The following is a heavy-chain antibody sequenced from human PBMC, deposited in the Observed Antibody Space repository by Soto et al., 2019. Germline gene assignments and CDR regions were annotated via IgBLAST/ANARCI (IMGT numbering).Heavy chain of an antibody. J-gene: IGHJ4*02. CDR2: INHSGST. Sequence: SETLSLTCAVYGGSFSGYYWSWIRQPPGKGLEWIGEINHSGSTNYNPSLKSRVTISVDTSKNQFSLKLSSVTAADTAVYYCARADFGVVTKRIFDYWGQGTLVTVSS. CDR1: GGSFSGYY. CDR3: ARADFGVVTKRIFDY. V-gene: IGHV4-34*01. D-gene: IGHD3-3*01.